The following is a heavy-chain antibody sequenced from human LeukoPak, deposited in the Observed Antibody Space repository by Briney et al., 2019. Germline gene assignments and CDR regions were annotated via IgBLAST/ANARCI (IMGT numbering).Heavy chain of an antibody. J-gene: IGHJ4*02. V-gene: IGHV4-59*08. CDR3: ASLDWYSGSFSDC. CDR1: GGSISSYY. CDR2: IYYGGST. Sequence: PSETLSLTCTVSGGSISSYYWSWIRQPPGKGLEWIGYIYYGGSTNYNPSLKSRVTISVDTSKNQFSLKLSSVTAADTAVYYCASLDWYSGSFSDCWGQGTLVTVSS. D-gene: IGHD1-26*01.